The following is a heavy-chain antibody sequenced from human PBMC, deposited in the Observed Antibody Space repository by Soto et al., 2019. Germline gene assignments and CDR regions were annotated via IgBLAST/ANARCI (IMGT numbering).Heavy chain of an antibody. J-gene: IGHJ4*02. CDR1: GYSFTRYW. D-gene: IGHD3-22*01. CDR2: IYPGDSDT. CDR3: ARPGSSGQLGAVEY. V-gene: IGHV5-51*01. Sequence: GKSLKMSCEGSGYSFTRYWIGWVRQMPGKGLEWMGIIYPGDSDTRYSPSFQGQVTISADKSISTAYLQWSSLKASDTAMYYCARPGSSGQLGAVEYCGQGTLVTLSS.